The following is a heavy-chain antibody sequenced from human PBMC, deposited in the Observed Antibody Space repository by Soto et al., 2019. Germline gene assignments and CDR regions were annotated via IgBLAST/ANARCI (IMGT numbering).Heavy chain of an antibody. Sequence: QITLKESGPTLVKPTQTLTLTCTFSAFSLSTGGVGVGWIRQPPGKALEWLALIYWDDDKRYSPSLRSRLTITKDTPKNHVVLTMTNMDPVDTATYYCIQSRCGGDCLQSYASYYYYGMDVWGQGTTVTVSS. V-gene: IGHV2-5*02. CDR2: IYWDDDK. CDR1: AFSLSTGGVG. J-gene: IGHJ6*02. D-gene: IGHD2-21*02. CDR3: IQSRCGGDCLQSYASYYYYGMDV.